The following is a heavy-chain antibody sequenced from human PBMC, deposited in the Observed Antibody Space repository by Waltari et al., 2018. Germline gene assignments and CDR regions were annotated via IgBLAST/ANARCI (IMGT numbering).Heavy chain of an antibody. V-gene: IGHV4-61*02. CDR2: IYTRESP. Sequence: QVQLQESGPGLVKPSQTLSLTCTVSGGSISSGSYYWSWIRQPAGKGLEWIGRIYTRESPNYNPPIKGRVTISVDTSKNQFSLKLSSVTAADTAVYYCARAYSGTIFGVVIPDRDYYYYGMDVWGQGTTVTVSS. CDR3: ARAYSGTIFGVVIPDRDYYYYGMDV. CDR1: GGSISSGSYY. J-gene: IGHJ6*02. D-gene: IGHD3-3*01.